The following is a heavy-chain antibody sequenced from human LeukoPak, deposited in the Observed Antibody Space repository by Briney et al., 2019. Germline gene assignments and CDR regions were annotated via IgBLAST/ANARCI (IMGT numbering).Heavy chain of an antibody. J-gene: IGHJ6*03. CDR3: ARELLWFGDGLEDYYYYMDV. CDR1: GFTFNSYG. CDR2: ISYDGHDK. D-gene: IGHD3-10*01. V-gene: IGHV3-30*03. Sequence: PGRSLRLSCAASGFTFNSYGMHWVRQAPGKGLEWVAVISYDGHDKYYADSVKGRFTISRDNSKNTLYLQMNSLRAEDTAVYYCARELLWFGDGLEDYYYYMDVWGKGTTVTISS.